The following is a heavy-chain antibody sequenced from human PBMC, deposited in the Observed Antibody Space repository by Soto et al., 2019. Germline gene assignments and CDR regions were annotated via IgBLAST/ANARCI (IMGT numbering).Heavy chain of an antibody. CDR1: GGSISRYY. V-gene: IGHV4-59*01. CDR3: RTGLGHWCFDL. D-gene: IGHD3-9*01. Sequence: ETLSLTCTVSGGSISRYYWSCIRHPPGKGLEWVGYIYYSGSTNYNPSLKSRVTISVDTSKNQFSLKLSSVTAADTAVYYCRTGLGHWCFDLWGRGTPVTVSS. J-gene: IGHJ2*01. CDR2: IYYSGST.